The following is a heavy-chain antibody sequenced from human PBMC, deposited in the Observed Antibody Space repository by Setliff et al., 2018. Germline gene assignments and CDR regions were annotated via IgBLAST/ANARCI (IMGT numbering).Heavy chain of an antibody. V-gene: IGHV3-23*01. J-gene: IGHJ6*03. Sequence: PGESLKISCVGSGTYFSSRAMSWVRQTPGKGLEWLSATDATGAKTFYADSVRGRFIISRDNSKYTLYLQMNSLRAEDTAVYYCARDYGSGSYYNLYYYYYYYMDVWGKGTTVTVSS. CDR3: ARDYGSGSYYNLYYYYYYYMDV. CDR2: TDATGAKT. D-gene: IGHD3-10*01. CDR1: GTYFSSRA.